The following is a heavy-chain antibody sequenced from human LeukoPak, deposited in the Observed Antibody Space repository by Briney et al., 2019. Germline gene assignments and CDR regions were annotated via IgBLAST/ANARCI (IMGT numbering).Heavy chain of an antibody. Sequence: GGSLRLSCAVSGFTFSNYWMHWVRQAPGKGLVWVSHINSDGSSTSYADSVKGRFTISRDNAKNTLYLQMNSVRAEDTAVYYCARYPVIAAAGTDAFDIWGQGTMVTVS. CDR3: ARYPVIAAAGTDAFDI. J-gene: IGHJ3*02. CDR2: INSDGSST. D-gene: IGHD6-13*01. V-gene: IGHV3-74*01. CDR1: GFTFSNYW.